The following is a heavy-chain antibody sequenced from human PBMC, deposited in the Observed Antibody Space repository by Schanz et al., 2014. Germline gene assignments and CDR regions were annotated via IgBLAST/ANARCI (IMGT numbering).Heavy chain of an antibody. D-gene: IGHD3-10*01. CDR3: ARGIITMVRGGDVGAFDI. V-gene: IGHV3-48*04. Sequence: VQLVECGGGLVQPGRSLRLSCAASGFTFSSNWMNWVRQAPGKGLEWVSDISDSGDSTHYADSVKGRFTISRDNAKNSLYLQMNSLTAEDTAVYYCARGIITMVRGGDVGAFDIWGQGTMVTVSS. J-gene: IGHJ3*02. CDR2: ISDSGDST. CDR1: GFTFSSNW.